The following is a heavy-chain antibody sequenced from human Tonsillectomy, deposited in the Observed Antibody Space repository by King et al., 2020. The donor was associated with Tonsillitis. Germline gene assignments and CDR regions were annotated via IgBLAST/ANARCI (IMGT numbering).Heavy chain of an antibody. CDR3: ARHPPNYYDRRGYYYGLDY. D-gene: IGHD3-22*01. V-gene: IGHV3-23*04. CDR2: ISGSGDST. CDR1: GFTFSSYA. J-gene: IGHJ4*02. Sequence: VQLVESGGGLIQPGGSLRLSCAASGFTFSSYAMSWVRQAPGKGLEWVSAISGSGDSTYCAASVKGGFTISRANSKNTLHLQMNSLRAEDTAVYYCARHPPNYYDRRGYYYGLDYGGQGTLVTVSS.